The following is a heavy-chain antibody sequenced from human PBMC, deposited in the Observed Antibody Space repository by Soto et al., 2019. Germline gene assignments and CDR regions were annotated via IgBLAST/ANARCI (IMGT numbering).Heavy chain of an antibody. Sequence: QVQLVQSGAEVKKPGASVKVSCKASGYTFTNYGISWVRQAPGQGLEWMGWINAYNGNTNYAQKLQGRVTMTTDTSTSTAYMEVRRLTSDDTAVYYCARLIANYDFCMDVWGQGTTVTVSS. V-gene: IGHV1-18*01. CDR3: ARLIANYDFCMDV. CDR1: GYTFTNYG. J-gene: IGHJ6*02. CDR2: INAYNGNT. D-gene: IGHD3-3*01.